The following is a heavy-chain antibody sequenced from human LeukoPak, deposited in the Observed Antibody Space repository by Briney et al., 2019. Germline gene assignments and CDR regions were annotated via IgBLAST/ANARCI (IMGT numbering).Heavy chain of an antibody. CDR3: ASSGNYYPYLLDY. D-gene: IGHD1-26*01. J-gene: IGHJ4*02. CDR2: IYSGGST. CDR1: EFIVSSNY. Sequence: PGGSLRLSCAASEFIVSSNYMSWVRQAPGKGLEWVSVIYSGGSTYYADSVKGRFTIPRDNSKNTLYLQMNSLRAEDTAVYYCASSGNYYPYLLDYWGQGTLVTVSS. V-gene: IGHV3-53*01.